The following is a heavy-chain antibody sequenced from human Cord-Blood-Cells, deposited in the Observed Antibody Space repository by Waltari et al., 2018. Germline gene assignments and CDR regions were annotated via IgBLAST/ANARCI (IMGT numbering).Heavy chain of an antibody. V-gene: IGHV1-2*02. J-gene: IGHJ4*02. CDR2: INPNSGGT. CDR3: ASPSVYYDFWSGYYL. Sequence: QVQRVQAGAEVKKPGASVKVSCKASGYTFTGYYIHWVRQVPGQGLEWMGWINPNSGGTNYAQKFQGRVTMTRDTSISTAYMELSRLRSDDTAVYYCASPSVYYDFWSGYYLWGQGTLVTVSS. CDR1: GYTFTGYY. D-gene: IGHD3-3*01.